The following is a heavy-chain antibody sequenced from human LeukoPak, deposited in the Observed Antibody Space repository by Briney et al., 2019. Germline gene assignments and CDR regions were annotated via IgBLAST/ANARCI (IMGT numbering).Heavy chain of an antibody. CDR1: GFTFSSYA. D-gene: IGHD6-19*01. Sequence: PGGSLRLSCVASGFTFSSYAMNWVRQAPGKGLEWVSSISGSGGSTYYADSVKGRFTISRDNSKDTLYLQMNSLRADDTAIYYCAKDRGLIAVTGGDYRGQGTLVTVSS. CDR2: ISGSGGST. V-gene: IGHV3-23*01. J-gene: IGHJ4*02. CDR3: AKDRGLIAVTGGDY.